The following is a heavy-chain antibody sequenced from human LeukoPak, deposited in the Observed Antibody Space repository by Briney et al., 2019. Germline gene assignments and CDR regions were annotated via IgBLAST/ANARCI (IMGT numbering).Heavy chain of an antibody. Sequence: SETLSLTCTVSGVSISSYYWTWIRQPPEKGLEWIGYIYYSGSTNYNPSLKSRVTISVDTSKNQFSLKLSSVTAADTAVYYCARATTGSNWFDPWGQGTLVTVSS. CDR1: GVSISSYY. J-gene: IGHJ5*02. V-gene: IGHV4-59*01. CDR2: IYYSGST. CDR3: ARATTGSNWFDP. D-gene: IGHD1-14*01.